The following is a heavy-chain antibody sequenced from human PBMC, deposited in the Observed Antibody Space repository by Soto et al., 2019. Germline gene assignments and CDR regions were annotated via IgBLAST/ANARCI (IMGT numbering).Heavy chain of an antibody. CDR3: ARGAGDCSSTSCYKWVYYYYYMDV. D-gene: IGHD2-2*02. Sequence: QVQLVQSGAEVQKPGASVKVSCKTSGYTFTSYGISWVRQAPGQGLEWMGWISVYDGNTNYEQKFQGRVNMTTDTSTSTVYMKLRSVRSDDTAVYYCARGAGDCSSTSCYKWVYYYYYMDVWGRGTTVTVSS. V-gene: IGHV1-18*01. CDR2: ISVYDGNT. J-gene: IGHJ6*03. CDR1: GYTFTSYG.